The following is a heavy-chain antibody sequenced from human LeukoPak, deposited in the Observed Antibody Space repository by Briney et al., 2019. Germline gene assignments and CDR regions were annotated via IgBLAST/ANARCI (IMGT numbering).Heavy chain of an antibody. CDR2: ITTYNGKT. J-gene: IGHJ4*02. V-gene: IGHV1-18*01. D-gene: IGHD3-9*01. CDR3: ARGINYDLLTGYSEGFDF. CDR1: GHSFTSYG. Sequence: ASVTVSCKASGHSFTSYGITWVRRAPGQGLEWMGWITTYNGKTNYAQNFQTRVTMTTDTSTNTAYMELRSLRSDDTAVYYCARGINYDLLTGYSEGFDFWGQGTPVTVSS.